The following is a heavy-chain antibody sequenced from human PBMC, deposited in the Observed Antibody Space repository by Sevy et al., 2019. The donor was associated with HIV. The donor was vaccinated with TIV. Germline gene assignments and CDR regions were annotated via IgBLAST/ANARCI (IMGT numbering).Heavy chain of an antibody. V-gene: IGHV4-30-4*04. CDR2: YFHNGPF. Sequence: SETLSLTCSVTGVSLTGADYYWSWVRQAPGKGLEWIAYYFHNGPFYYSPTLKSRLSISVDTTQNQSSLKLTSVTAEHSAVYYGARSETVDSAPFDYWGQGTPVTVSS. D-gene: IGHD5-18*01. CDR1: GVSLTGADYY. J-gene: IGHJ4*02. CDR3: ARSETVDSAPFDY.